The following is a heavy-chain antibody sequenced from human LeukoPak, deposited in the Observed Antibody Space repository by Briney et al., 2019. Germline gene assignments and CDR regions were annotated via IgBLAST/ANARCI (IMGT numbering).Heavy chain of an antibody. V-gene: IGHV4-30-2*01. D-gene: IGHD4-17*01. CDR1: GGSISSGGYS. Sequence: SETLSLTCAVSGGSISSGGYSWSWIRQPPGKGLEWIGYIYHSGSTYYNPSLKSRVTISVDRSKNQFSLKLSSVTAADTAVYYCARDYGDYHWYFDLWGRGTLVTVSS. J-gene: IGHJ2*01. CDR2: IYHSGST. CDR3: ARDYGDYHWYFDL.